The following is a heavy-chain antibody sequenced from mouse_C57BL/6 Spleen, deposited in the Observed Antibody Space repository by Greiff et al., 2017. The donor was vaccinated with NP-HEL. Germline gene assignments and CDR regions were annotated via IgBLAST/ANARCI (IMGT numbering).Heavy chain of an antibody. J-gene: IGHJ4*01. CDR3: ARHQGLGGAMDY. Sequence: EVKLMESGGGLVKPGGSLKLSCAASGFTFSSYTMSWVRQTPEKRLEWVATISGGGGNTYYPDSVKGRFTISRDNAKNTLYLQMSSLRSEDTALYYCARHQGLGGAMDYWGQGTSVTVSS. D-gene: IGHD2-2*01. V-gene: IGHV5-9*01. CDR2: ISGGGGNT. CDR1: GFTFSSYT.